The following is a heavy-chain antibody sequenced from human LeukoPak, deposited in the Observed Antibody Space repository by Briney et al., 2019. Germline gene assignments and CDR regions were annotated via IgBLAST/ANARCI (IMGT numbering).Heavy chain of an antibody. D-gene: IGHD6-6*01. J-gene: IGHJ4*02. CDR3: ARGGPIAARPVDY. V-gene: IGHV4-34*01. CDR2: INHSGST. Sequence: SETLSLTCAVYGGSFSGYYWSWIRQPPGEGLEWIGEINHSGSTNYNPSLKSRVTISVDTSKNQFSLKLSSVTAADTAVYYCARGGPIAARPVDYWGQGTLVTVSS. CDR1: GGSFSGYY.